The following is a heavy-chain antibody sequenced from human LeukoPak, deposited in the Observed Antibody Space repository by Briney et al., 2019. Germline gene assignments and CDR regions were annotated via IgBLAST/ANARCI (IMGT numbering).Heavy chain of an antibody. CDR2: ISVSGGST. J-gene: IGHJ4*02. D-gene: IGHD6-19*01. V-gene: IGHV3-23*01. CDR1: GFTFSNYA. CDR3: AKASRAVAGPFDY. Sequence: GGSLRLSCAASGFTFSNYAMSWVRQAPGKGLEWVSDISVSGGSTYYADSVKGRFTISRDNSKNTLYLQMNSLRAEDTAVYYCAKASRAVAGPFDYWGQGTLVTVSS.